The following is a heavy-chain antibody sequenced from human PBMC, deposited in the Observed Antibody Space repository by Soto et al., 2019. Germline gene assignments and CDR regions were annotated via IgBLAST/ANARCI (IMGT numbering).Heavy chain of an antibody. CDR2: IIPILGIA. J-gene: IGHJ1*01. D-gene: IGHD2-15*01. Sequence: SVKVSCKASGGTFSSYTISWVRQAPGRGLEWMGRIIPILGIANYAQKFQGRVTITADKSTSTAYMELSSLRSEDTAVYYCARDNEDIVVVVAANAEYFQHWGQGTLVTVSS. CDR1: GGTFSSYT. V-gene: IGHV1-69*04. CDR3: ARDNEDIVVVVAANAEYFQH.